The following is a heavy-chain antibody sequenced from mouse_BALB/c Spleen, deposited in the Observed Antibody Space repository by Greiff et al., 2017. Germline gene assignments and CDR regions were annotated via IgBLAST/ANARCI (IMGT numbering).Heavy chain of an antibody. CDR2: IDPGTGGT. Sequence: QVQLKESGAELVRPGASVTLSCKASGYTFTDYEMHWVKQTPVHGLEWIGAIDPGTGGTAYNQKFKGKATLTADKSSSTAYMELRSLTSEDSAVYYCTRRYGNSTACLANGAQGTLVTVSA. J-gene: IGHJ3*01. D-gene: IGHD2-1*01. CDR3: TRRYGNSTACLAN. V-gene: IGHV1-15*01. CDR1: GYTFTDYE.